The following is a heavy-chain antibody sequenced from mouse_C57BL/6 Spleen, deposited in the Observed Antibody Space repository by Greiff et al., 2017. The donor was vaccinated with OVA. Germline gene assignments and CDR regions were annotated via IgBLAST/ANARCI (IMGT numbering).Heavy chain of an antibody. J-gene: IGHJ4*01. D-gene: IGHD4-1*01. CDR3: AREKTGTAMDY. V-gene: IGHV1-69*01. Sequence: VQLQQPGAELVMPGASVKLSCKASGYTFTSYWMHWVKQRPGQGLEWIGEIDPSDSYTNYNQKFKGKSTLTVDKSSSTAYMQLSSLTSEDSAVYYCAREKTGTAMDYWGQGTSVTVSS. CDR2: IDPSDSYT. CDR1: GYTFTSYW.